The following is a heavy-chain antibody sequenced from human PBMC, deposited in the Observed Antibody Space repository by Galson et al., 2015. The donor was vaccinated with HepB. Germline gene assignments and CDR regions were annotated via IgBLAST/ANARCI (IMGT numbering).Heavy chain of an antibody. CDR1: GGTFSSYA. Sequence: SVKVSCKASGGTFSSYAISWVRQAPGQGLEWMGGIIPIFGTANYAQKFQGRVTITADESTSTAYMELSSLRSEDTAVYYCARALASYCSSTSCFLHYFDYWGQGTLVTVSS. CDR2: IIPIFGTA. V-gene: IGHV1-69*13. J-gene: IGHJ4*02. CDR3: ARALASYCSSTSCFLHYFDY. D-gene: IGHD2-2*01.